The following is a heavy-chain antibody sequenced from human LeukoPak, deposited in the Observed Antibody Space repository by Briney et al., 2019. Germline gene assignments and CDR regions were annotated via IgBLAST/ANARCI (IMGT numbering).Heavy chain of an antibody. CDR2: ISINTDT. CDR1: GIAVTGNY. D-gene: IGHD1-7*01. CDR3: AIAQSWAELFDS. Sequence: GGSLTLSCAASGIAVTGNYMSWVRQPPGKGLEWASFISINTDTFYADSVRGRFTISRDSSENTLFLQMSSLRDEDSAVYYCAIAQSWAELFDSWGQGTLVTVSS. J-gene: IGHJ4*02. V-gene: IGHV3-53*01.